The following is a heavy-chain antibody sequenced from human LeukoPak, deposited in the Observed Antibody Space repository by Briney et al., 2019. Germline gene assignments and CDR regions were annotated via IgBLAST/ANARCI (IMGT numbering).Heavy chain of an antibody. J-gene: IGHJ5*02. V-gene: IGHV3-74*01. Sequence: GGSLRLSCAASGFTFSSYWMHWVRQAPGKGLVSVSRINSDGSSTSYADSVKGRFTISRDNAKNTLYLQMNSLRAEDTAVYYCARVIAARGRFDPWGQGTLVTVSS. CDR1: GFTFSSYW. CDR3: ARVIAARGRFDP. D-gene: IGHD6-6*01. CDR2: INSDGSST.